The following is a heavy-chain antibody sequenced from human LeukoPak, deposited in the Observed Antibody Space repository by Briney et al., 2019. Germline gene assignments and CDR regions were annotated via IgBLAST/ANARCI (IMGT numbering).Heavy chain of an antibody. D-gene: IGHD2-8*01. V-gene: IGHV6-1*01. J-gene: IGHJ4*02. CDR2: TYYRSKWYN. CDR1: GDSVSSNSAA. CDR3: AREPIYCTNGVCYHSFDY. Sequence: SQTLSLTCAISGDSVSSNSAAWTWIRQSPSRGLEWLGRTYYRSKWYNDYAVSVKSRITINPDTSKNQFSLQLNSVTPEDTAVYYCAREPIYCTNGVCYHSFDYWGQGTLVTVSS.